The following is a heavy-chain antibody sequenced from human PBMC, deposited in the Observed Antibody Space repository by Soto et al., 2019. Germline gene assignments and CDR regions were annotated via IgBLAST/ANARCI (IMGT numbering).Heavy chain of an antibody. V-gene: IGHV4-59*08. CDR3: ARLEMGFGVVQTYYFDY. CDR1: GGSISSYY. Sequence: SETLSLTCTVSGGSISSYYWSWIRQPPGKGLEWIGYIYYSGSTNYNPSLKSRVTISVDTSKNQFSLKLSSVTAADTAVYYCARLEMGFGVVQTYYFDYWGQGTLVTVSS. CDR2: IYYSGST. J-gene: IGHJ4*02. D-gene: IGHD3-3*01.